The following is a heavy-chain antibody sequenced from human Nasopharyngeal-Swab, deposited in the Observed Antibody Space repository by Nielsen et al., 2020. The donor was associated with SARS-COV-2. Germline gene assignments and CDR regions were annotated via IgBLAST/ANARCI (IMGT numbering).Heavy chain of an antibody. Sequence: GESLKISCAASGFTFGSYSMHWVRPAPGKGLEYVSAIGSNEAATYYADSVKGRFTIYRDNSKNILYLQMGTLRPEDTAVYYCATERGNGFYVDYWGHGTLVTVSS. V-gene: IGHV3-64*02. CDR1: GFTFGSYS. CDR2: IGSNEAAT. D-gene: IGHD1-1*01. CDR3: ATERGNGFYVDY. J-gene: IGHJ4*01.